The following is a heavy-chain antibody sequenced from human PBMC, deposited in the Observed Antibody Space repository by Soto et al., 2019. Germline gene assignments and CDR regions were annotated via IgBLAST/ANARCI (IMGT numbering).Heavy chain of an antibody. CDR1: GFTFSSYA. CDR2: IIGSGTST. CDR3: AKDLYYDSSGGPGYFDL. V-gene: IGHV3-23*01. Sequence: EVQLLESGGGLVQPGGSLRLSCAASGFTFSSYAMSWVRQAPGKGLEWASCIIGSGTSTYYADSVKGRFTISRDNSKNTLYLQMNRLRAEDTAVYYCAKDLYYDSSGGPGYFDLWGRGTLVTVSS. J-gene: IGHJ2*01. D-gene: IGHD3-22*01.